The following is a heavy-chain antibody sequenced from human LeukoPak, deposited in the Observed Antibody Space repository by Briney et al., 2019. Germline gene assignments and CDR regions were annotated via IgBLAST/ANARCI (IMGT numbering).Heavy chain of an antibody. V-gene: IGHV4-34*01. CDR1: GGSFSGYY. CDR3: AKSNGYGLIDI. D-gene: IGHD3-22*01. CDR2: INHSGST. Sequence: SETLSLTCAVYGGSFSGYYWSWLRQPPGKGLEWIGEINHSGSTNYNPSPKSRVAISVDTSKNQFSMKLSSVTAADTAVYYCAKSNGYGLIDIWGQGTAVTVSS. J-gene: IGHJ6*02.